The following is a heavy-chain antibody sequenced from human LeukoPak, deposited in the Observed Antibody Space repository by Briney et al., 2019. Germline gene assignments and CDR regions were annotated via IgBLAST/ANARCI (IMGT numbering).Heavy chain of an antibody. CDR3: AKFSCSGGSCYSGY. CDR1: GFTFSNYG. D-gene: IGHD2-15*01. Sequence: QPGRSLRLSCAASGFTFSNYGMHWVRQAPGKGLEWVAVISYDGSNKYYADSVKGRFTISRDNSKNTLYLQMNSLRAEDTAVYYCAKFSCSGGSCYSGYWGQGTLVTVSS. J-gene: IGHJ4*02. CDR2: ISYDGSNK. V-gene: IGHV3-30*18.